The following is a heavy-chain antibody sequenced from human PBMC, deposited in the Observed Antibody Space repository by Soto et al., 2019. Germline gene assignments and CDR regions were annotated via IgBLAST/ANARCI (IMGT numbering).Heavy chain of an antibody. CDR1: GGSFSGYY. CDR2: IYYSGST. J-gene: IGHJ6*03. V-gene: IGHV4-34*01. D-gene: IGHD1-1*01. CDR3: ARRGQLEPYYYYYYMDV. Sequence: SETLSLTCAVYGGSFSGYYWSWIRQPPGKGLEWIGEIYYSGSTNYNPSLKSRVTISVDTSKNQFSLKLSSVTAADTAVYYCARRGQLEPYYYYYYMDVWGKGTTVTVSS.